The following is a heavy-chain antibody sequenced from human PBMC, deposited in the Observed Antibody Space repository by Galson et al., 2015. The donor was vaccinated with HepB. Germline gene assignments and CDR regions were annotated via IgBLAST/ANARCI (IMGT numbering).Heavy chain of an antibody. CDR3: AKLRTDGYGWDY. V-gene: IGHV3-23*01. CDR1: GFTFSSYA. J-gene: IGHJ4*02. Sequence: SLRLSCAASGFTFSSYAMSWVRQAPGKGLEWVSAISGSGGSTYYADSVKGRFTISRDNSKNTLYLQMNSLRAEDTAVYYCAKLRTDGYGWDYWGQGTLVTVSS. CDR2: ISGSGGST. D-gene: IGHD5-18*01.